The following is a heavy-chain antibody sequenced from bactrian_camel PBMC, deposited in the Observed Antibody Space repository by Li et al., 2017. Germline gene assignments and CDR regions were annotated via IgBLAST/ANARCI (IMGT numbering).Heavy chain of an antibody. CDR1: GVSVNAEW. V-gene: IGHV3S53*01. Sequence: HVQLVESGGGSVQPGGSLRPTCVASGVSVNAEWVAWFRQASGQEREGVAAITPSGSKSHAGSVKGRFTISIETTENMLYLQMNSLQPEDTAMYYCAAELCRPAWTVASRVPDFSYIGQGTQVTVS. CDR2: ITPSGSK. D-gene: IGHD2*01. J-gene: IGHJ4*01.